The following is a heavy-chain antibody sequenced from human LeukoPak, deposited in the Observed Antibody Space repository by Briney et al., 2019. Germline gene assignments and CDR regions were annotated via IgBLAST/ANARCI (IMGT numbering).Heavy chain of an antibody. J-gene: IGHJ6*03. V-gene: IGHV4-59*01. CDR3: ARGEDPNYCYYYMDV. Sequence: SETLSLTCTVSGGSISSYYWSWIRQPPGKGLEWIGYIYYSGSTNYNPSLKSRVTISVDTSKNQFSLKLSSVTAADTAVYYCARGEDPNYCYYYMDVWGKGTTVTISS. CDR2: IYYSGST. CDR1: GGSISSYY.